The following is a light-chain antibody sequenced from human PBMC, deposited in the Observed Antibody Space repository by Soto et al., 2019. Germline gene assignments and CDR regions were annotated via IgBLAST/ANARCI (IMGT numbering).Light chain of an antibody. Sequence: NFMLTQPHSVPDSPGKTVTISCTGSGGGIASNYVQWYQQRPGSAPTIVIFEDNQRPSGVPDRFSGSIDTSSNSASLTISGLKTEDEADYYCQSYDSDSQGVFGGGTKVTVL. V-gene: IGLV6-57*02. CDR2: EDN. CDR3: QSYDSDSQGV. CDR1: GGGIASNY. J-gene: IGLJ3*02.